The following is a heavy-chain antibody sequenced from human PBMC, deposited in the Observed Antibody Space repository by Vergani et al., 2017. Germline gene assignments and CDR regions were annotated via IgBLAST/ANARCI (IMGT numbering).Heavy chain of an antibody. CDR3: ARYTTGRVCDS. Sequence: QVQLVQSGSELEKPFSSLKLSCKASGYIFTQSVMNWVRQAPGQGPEWVGWINTATGKSNYAQDFTGRFVFSLDTSVNTAYLQISSLKTEDTAIYYCARYTTGRVCDSWGQGTLVTVST. CDR1: GYIFTQSV. V-gene: IGHV7-4-1*02. J-gene: IGHJ5*02. CDR2: INTATGKS. D-gene: IGHD2-21*01.